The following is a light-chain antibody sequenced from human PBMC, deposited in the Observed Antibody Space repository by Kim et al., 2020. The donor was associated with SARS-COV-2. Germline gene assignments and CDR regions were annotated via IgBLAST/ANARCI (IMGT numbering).Light chain of an antibody. CDR3: ATWHSSLSAVV. J-gene: IGLJ2*01. CDR2: DNN. CDR1: SSNIGNNY. Sequence: GQKGTISGSGSSSNIGNNYVSWYQQFPGTAPKLLIYDNNKRPSGIPDRFSGSKSGTSATLGITGLQTGDEADYYCATWHSSLSAVVFGGGTQLTVL. V-gene: IGLV1-51*01.